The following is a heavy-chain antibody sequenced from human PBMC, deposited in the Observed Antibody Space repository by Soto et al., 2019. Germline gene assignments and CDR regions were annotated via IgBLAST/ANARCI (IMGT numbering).Heavy chain of an antibody. CDR2: SGST. J-gene: IGHJ4*02. D-gene: IGHD1-26*01. V-gene: IGHV4-59*09. Sequence: SGSTNYNPSLKSRVTISVDTSKNQFSLKLSSVTAADTAVYYCARGSSGSYYWWGQGTLVTVSS. CDR3: ARGSSGSYYW.